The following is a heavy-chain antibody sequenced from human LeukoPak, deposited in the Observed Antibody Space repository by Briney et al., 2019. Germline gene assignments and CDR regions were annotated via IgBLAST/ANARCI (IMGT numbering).Heavy chain of an antibody. CDR1: GGSISSSSYY. CDR2: IYYSGST. V-gene: IGHV4-39*07. CDR3: ATFCSGGSCYPGDYDY. J-gene: IGHJ4*02. Sequence: SETLSLTCTVSGGSISSSSYYWGWIRQPPGKGLEWIGSIYYSGSTYYNPSLKSRVTISVDTSKNQFSLKLSSVTAADTAVYYCATFCSGGSCYPGDYDYWGQGTLVTVSS. D-gene: IGHD2-15*01.